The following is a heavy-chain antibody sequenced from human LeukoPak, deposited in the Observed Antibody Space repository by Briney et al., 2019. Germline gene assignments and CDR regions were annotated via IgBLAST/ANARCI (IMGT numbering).Heavy chain of an antibody. V-gene: IGHV4-4*07. CDR3: AREDTRRYYLGFDY. J-gene: IGHJ4*02. D-gene: IGHD3-9*01. Sequence: SETLSLTCTVSSGSISSYYWNWIRQPAGKGLEWIGRVYSSGRTNYNPSLKSRVTMSVDTSKNQFSLRLSSVTAADTAVYYCAREDTRRYYLGFDYWGQGTLVTVSS. CDR2: VYSSGRT. CDR1: SGSISSYY.